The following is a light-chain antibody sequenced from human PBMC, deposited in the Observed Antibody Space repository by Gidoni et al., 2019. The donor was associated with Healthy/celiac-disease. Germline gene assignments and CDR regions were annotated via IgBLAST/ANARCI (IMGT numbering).Light chain of an antibody. J-gene: IGKJ2*01. Sequence: DIQMNQSPSSLSASVGDRVTITCQASQDISNYLNWYQQKPGKAPKLLIYGASNLETGVPSRFSGSGSGTDFTFTISSLQPEDIATYYFQQYDNLPGYTFGQGTKLEIK. CDR2: GAS. V-gene: IGKV1-33*01. CDR1: QDISNY. CDR3: QQYDNLPGYT.